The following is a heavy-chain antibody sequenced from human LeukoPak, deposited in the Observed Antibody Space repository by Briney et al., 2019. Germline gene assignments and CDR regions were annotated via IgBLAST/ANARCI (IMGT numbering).Heavy chain of an antibody. CDR1: GFTFSSYG. D-gene: IGHD3-10*01. CDR2: IKSKTDGGTT. CDR3: TTEYGRNYYGSGSFYKYYFDY. V-gene: IGHV3-15*01. J-gene: IGHJ4*02. Sequence: GSLRLSCVASGFTFSSYGMSWVRQAPGRGLEWVGRIKSKTDGGTTDYAPPVTGRLTVSRDDSKNTLYLQMNSLRTEDTAVYYCTTEYGRNYYGSGSFYKYYFDYWGQGTLVTVSS.